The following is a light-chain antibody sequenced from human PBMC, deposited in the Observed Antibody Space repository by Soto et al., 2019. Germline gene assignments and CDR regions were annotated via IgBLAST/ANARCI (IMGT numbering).Light chain of an antibody. CDR2: GAS. V-gene: IGKV3-20*01. Sequence: MVWRQCPYTLSLAAWGGATLSCRASQRVSSRYLAWYQQKPGQAPRLLIYGASDRTTGTPDRFSGSGSGTDFTLTIGRLEPEDFATYSCQQYGSSLITFGQGTRLEIK. CDR1: QRVSSRY. J-gene: IGKJ5*01. CDR3: QQYGSSLIT.